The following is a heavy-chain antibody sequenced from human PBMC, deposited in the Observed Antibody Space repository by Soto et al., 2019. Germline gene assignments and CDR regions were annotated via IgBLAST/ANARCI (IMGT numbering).Heavy chain of an antibody. CDR2: INSRSDYI. J-gene: IGHJ4*02. CDR3: ARITDYCSSAPWSYPFDY. Sequence: VQLVESGGGLVKPGGSLRLSCAASGFTVSSFSMAWVRQAPGKGLDWFSAINSRSDYIYYADSVRGRVTISRDNAQNSLYLQMNSLRAEDTAVYDCARITDYCSSAPWSYPFDYWGRGSLVTVSS. V-gene: IGHV3-21*01. D-gene: IGHD2-2*01. CDR1: GFTVSSFS.